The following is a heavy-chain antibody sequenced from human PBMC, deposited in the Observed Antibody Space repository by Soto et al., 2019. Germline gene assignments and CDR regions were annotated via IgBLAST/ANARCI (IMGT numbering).Heavy chain of an antibody. J-gene: IGHJ4*02. CDR1: GSTFASYA. Sequence: ASVKVSCQASGSTFASYAISWMRQAPGQGLEWMGWISAYNGNTNYAQKLQGRVTMTTDTSTSTAYMELRSLRSDDTAVYYCARDPPPPDYWGQGTLVTVSS. CDR3: ARDPPPPDY. V-gene: IGHV1-18*01. CDR2: ISAYNGNT.